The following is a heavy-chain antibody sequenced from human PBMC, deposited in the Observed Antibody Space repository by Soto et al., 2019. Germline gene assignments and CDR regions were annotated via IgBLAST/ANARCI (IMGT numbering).Heavy chain of an antibody. Sequence: SSETLSLTCTVSGGSISTYYWSWIRQPPGKGLEWIGYIYYSGSTNYNPSLKSRVTISVDTSKNQFSLKLSSVTAADTAVYYCARTAYYYDSSGYLYYFDKWGQGTLVTVSS. J-gene: IGHJ4*02. CDR3: ARTAYYYDSSGYLYYFDK. V-gene: IGHV4-59*01. D-gene: IGHD3-22*01. CDR1: GGSISTYY. CDR2: IYYSGST.